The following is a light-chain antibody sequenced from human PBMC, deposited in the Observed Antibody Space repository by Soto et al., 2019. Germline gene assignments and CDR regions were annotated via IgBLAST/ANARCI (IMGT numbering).Light chain of an antibody. CDR3: QQYDSSPYT. CDR1: QSVSSSY. CDR2: GAS. Sequence: EIVLTQSPGTLSLSPGERATLSCRASQSVSSSYLAWYQQKPGQAPRLLLYGASSRATGIPDRFSGSGSGTDFTLTISRLEPKDFAVYYCQQYDSSPYTFGPGTKLEIK. V-gene: IGKV3-20*01. J-gene: IGKJ2*01.